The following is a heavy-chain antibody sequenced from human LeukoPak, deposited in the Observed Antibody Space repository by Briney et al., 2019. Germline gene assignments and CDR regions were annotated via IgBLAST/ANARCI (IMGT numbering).Heavy chain of an antibody. V-gene: IGHV3-23*01. CDR3: ASEGTTGTTWGPDY. CDR1: GFTFSTYA. D-gene: IGHD1-1*01. CDR2: ISGSATNT. J-gene: IGHJ4*02. Sequence: GGSLRLSCAASGFTFSTYAMSWVRQAPGKGLEWVSSISGSATNTYYADSVKGRFTISRDKSKNTLDLQMNSLRAEDTAVYYCASEGTTGTTWGPDYWGQGTLVTVSS.